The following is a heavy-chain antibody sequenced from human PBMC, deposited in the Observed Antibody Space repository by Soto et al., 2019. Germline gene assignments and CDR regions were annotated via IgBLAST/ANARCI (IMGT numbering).Heavy chain of an antibody. CDR1: GFTFSNYW. D-gene: IGHD3-16*01. CDR2: IKTDGSST. CDR3: AGVGGGHYEFDY. Sequence: EVQLVESGGGLVQPGGSLRLSCAASGFTFSNYWMHWVRQAPGEGLVWVSRIKTDGSSTGYADSVKGRFTISRDNAKNTIYLQMNSLRVEDRVVYYWAGVGGGHYEFDYWGQGTLVTVSS. V-gene: IGHV3-74*01. J-gene: IGHJ4*02.